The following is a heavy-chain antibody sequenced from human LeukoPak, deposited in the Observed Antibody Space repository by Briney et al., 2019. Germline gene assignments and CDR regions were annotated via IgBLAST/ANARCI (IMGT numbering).Heavy chain of an antibody. Sequence: SETLSLTCTVSGDSINGFYWSWIRQPPGKGLEWIGYIYYSGSTNYNPSLKSRVTISVDTSKNQFSLKLSSVTAADTAVYYCARERHRDTMVRGVITGFDPWGQGTLVTVSS. CDR1: GDSINGFY. D-gene: IGHD3-10*01. J-gene: IGHJ5*02. V-gene: IGHV4-59*12. CDR2: IYYSGST. CDR3: ARERHRDTMVRGVITGFDP.